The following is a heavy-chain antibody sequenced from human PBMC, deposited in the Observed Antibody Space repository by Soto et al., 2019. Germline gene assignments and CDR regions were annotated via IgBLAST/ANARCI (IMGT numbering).Heavy chain of an antibody. CDR1: GFTFSSYA. J-gene: IGHJ3*01. Sequence: GGSLRLSCAASGFTFSSYAMNWVRQAPGKGPEYVSAVTSNGGGIYYADSVKGRFTISRDNSKNTLHLQMSSLRAEDTAVYYCLKDVGSTISFYDCSFDVWGQGTMVTVSS. V-gene: IGHV3-64D*06. D-gene: IGHD3-22*01. CDR3: LKDVGSTISFYDCSFDV. CDR2: VTSNGGGI.